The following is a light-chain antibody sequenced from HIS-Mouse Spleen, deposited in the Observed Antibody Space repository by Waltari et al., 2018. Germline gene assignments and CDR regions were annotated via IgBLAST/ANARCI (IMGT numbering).Light chain of an antibody. J-gene: IGLJ1*01. CDR3: QVWDSSSDHPYV. CDR1: NIGSKS. CDR2: DDS. V-gene: IGLV3-21*03. Sequence: SYVLTQPPSVSVAPGKTARITCGGNNIGSKSVHWYQQKPGQAPVLVVYDDSDRPQGIPERLSGSNSGNTATLTISRVEAGDEADYYCQVWDSSSDHPYVFGTGTKVTVL.